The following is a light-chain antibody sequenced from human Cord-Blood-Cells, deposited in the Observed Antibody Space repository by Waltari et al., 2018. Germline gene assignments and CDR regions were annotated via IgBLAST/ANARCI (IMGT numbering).Light chain of an antibody. Sequence: DIVMTQSPDSLAVSLGDRATINCKSSQSVLYSSNNKNYLAWYQQKPGQPPKLLIYWASTRESGVHDRFSGSGSGTDFTLTISSLQAEDVAVYYCQQYYSTPPTFGPGTKVDIK. CDR2: WAS. V-gene: IGKV4-1*01. CDR3: QQYYSTPPT. J-gene: IGKJ3*01. CDR1: QSVLYSSNNKNY.